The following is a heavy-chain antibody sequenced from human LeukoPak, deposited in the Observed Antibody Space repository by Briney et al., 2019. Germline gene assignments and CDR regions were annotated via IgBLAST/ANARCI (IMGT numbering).Heavy chain of an antibody. CDR1: GCTFSSYG. CDR2: IRYDGSNK. D-gene: IGHD1-14*01. J-gene: IGHJ4*02. CDR3: AKEKSRTGYFDY. Sequence: PGWSLRLSCAGSGCTFSSYGRHLLRQAPCKGLDGVAFIRYDGSNKYYADSVKGRFTISRHNSNNTLYLQMNSLRAEDTAVYYCAKEKSRTGYFDYWGQGTLVTVSS. V-gene: IGHV3-30*02.